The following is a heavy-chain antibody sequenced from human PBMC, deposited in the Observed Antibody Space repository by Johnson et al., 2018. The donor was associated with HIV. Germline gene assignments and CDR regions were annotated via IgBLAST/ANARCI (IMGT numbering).Heavy chain of an antibody. CDR2: ISWNSGSI. CDR1: GFTFDDYA. Sequence: QLVESGGGVVQPGRSLRLSCAASGFTFDDYAMHWVRQAPGKGLEWVSGISWNSGSIGYADSVKGRFTISRDNAKNSLYLQMNSLRAEDTAVYYCAKCPSVSTCDAFDIWGQGTMVTVPS. CDR3: AKCPSVSTCDAFDI. V-gene: IGHV3-9*01. D-gene: IGHD6-13*01. J-gene: IGHJ3*02.